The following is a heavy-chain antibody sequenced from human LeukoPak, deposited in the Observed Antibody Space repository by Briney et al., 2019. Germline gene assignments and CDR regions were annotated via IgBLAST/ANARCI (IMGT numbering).Heavy chain of an antibody. CDR2: IIPSPGMA. Sequence: SVKVSCKASGGTFSFYAINWVRQAPGQGLEWMGRIIPSPGMANYARKFQGRVTITADSSTSTAYMEVSSLRSEDTALYYCARAVVVARGLMAYFDYWGQGTLVAVSS. CDR1: GGTFSFYA. D-gene: IGHD3-10*01. V-gene: IGHV1-69*04. J-gene: IGHJ4*02. CDR3: ARAVVVARGLMAYFDY.